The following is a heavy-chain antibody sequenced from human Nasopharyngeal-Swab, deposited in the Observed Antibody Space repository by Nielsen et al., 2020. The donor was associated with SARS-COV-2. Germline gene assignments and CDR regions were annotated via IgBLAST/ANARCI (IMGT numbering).Heavy chain of an antibody. J-gene: IGHJ6*02. CDR1: GGTFLHSF. V-gene: IGHV1-69*13. CDR2: IIPFFFPP. Sequence: SVTVSCQASGGTFLHSFISWVRLAPGQGLEWVGGIIPFFFPPKYTLKFQGRVTITADESTSTSYIDLTNLRSDDTAVYYCARDILAGYWGTYGMDVWGQGTTVTVFS. D-gene: IGHD3-9*01. CDR3: ARDILAGYWGTYGMDV.